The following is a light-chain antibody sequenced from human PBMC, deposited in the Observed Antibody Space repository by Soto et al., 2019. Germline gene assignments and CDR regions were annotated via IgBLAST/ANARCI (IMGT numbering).Light chain of an antibody. CDR3: QQYGSSPLT. CDR1: QSVSSSY. J-gene: IGKJ4*01. CDR2: GAS. Sequence: EIVLTQSPGILSLSPGERATLSCRASQSVSSSYLAWYQQKPGQAPRLLIYGASSRATGIPDRFSGSGSGTDFALTISRLEPEDFAVYYCQQYGSSPLTSGGGTKVEIK. V-gene: IGKV3-20*01.